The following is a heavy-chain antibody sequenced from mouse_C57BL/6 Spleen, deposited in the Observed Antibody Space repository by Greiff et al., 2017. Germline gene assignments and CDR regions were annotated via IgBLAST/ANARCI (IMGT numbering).Heavy chain of an antibody. D-gene: IGHD2-14*01. J-gene: IGHJ2*01. Sequence: VKLVGSGAELVRPGTSVKVSCKASGYAFTNYLIEWVKQRPGQGLEWIGVINPGSGGTNYNEKFKGKATLTADKSSSTAYMQLSGRTSEDSAVYFCARSGYRLYFDYWGQGTTLTVSS. CDR2: INPGSGGT. CDR3: ARSGYRLYFDY. CDR1: GYAFTNYL. V-gene: IGHV1-54*01.